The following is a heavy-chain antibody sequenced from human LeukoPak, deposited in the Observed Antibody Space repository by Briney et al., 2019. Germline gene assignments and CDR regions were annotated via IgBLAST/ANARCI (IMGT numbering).Heavy chain of an antibody. J-gene: IGHJ4*02. CDR3: ARGVLYYFDY. CDR1: GGSISSYY. V-gene: IGHV4-34*01. CDR2: INHSGST. Sequence: SETLSLTCTVSGGSISSYYWSWIRQPPGKGLEWIGEINHSGSTNYNPSLKSRVTISVDTSKNQFSLKLSSVTAADTAVYYCARGVLYYFDYWGQGTLVTVSS.